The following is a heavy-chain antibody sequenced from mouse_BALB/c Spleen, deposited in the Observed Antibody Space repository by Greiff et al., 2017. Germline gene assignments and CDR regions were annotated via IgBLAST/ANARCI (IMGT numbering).Heavy chain of an antibody. Sequence: VKVVESGGGLVQPGGSRKLSCAASGFTFSSFGMHWVRQAPEKGLEWVAYISSGSSTIYYADTVKGRFTISRDNHKNTLFLQMTSLRSEDTAMYYCARSGYGYNYAMDYWGQGTSVTVSS. CDR2: ISSGSSTI. CDR3: ARSGYGYNYAMDY. V-gene: IGHV5-17*02. CDR1: GFTFSSFG. J-gene: IGHJ4*01. D-gene: IGHD2-2*01.